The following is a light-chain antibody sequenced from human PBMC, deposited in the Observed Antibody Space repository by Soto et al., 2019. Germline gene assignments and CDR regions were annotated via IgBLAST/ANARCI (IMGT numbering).Light chain of an antibody. V-gene: IGKV1-39*01. J-gene: IGKJ1*01. CDR3: QQSYNTPLT. Sequence: IEVTQSPSSLAASLGGRVTITCRASQTIGTYVNWYRQKSGAAPELLIYDASTLQSGVPSRFRGGASGTDCTLTISSLQLDDVATYYCQQSYNTPLTLGQGTKVDI. CDR2: DAS. CDR1: QTIGTY.